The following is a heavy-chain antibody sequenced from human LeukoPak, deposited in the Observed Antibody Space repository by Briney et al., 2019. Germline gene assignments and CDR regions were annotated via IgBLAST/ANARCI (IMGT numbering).Heavy chain of an antibody. CDR2: IYYSGST. D-gene: IGHD1-7*01. J-gene: IGHJ5*02. V-gene: IGHV4-59*12. Sequence: PSETLSLTCTVSGDSISSYYWSWIRQPPGKGLEWIGYIYYSGSTKYNPSLKSRVTISVDTSKNQFSLKLSSVTAADTAVYYCARDHPLTGTTEFGWFDPWGQGTLVTVSS. CDR1: GDSISSYY. CDR3: ARDHPLTGTTEFGWFDP.